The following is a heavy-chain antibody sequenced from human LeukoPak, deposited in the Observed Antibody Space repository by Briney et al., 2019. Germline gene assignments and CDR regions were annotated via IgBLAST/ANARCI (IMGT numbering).Heavy chain of an antibody. J-gene: IGHJ4*02. V-gene: IGHV4-34*01. CDR2: IYYSGST. D-gene: IGHD1-26*01. CDR3: ARQSGSYFPHFDY. CDR1: GGSFSGYY. Sequence: SETLSLTCAVYGGSFSGYYWSWIRQPPGKGLEWIGSIYYSGSTYYNPSLKSRVSISVHTSKNQFSLKLSSVTAADTAVYYCARQSGSYFPHFDYWGQGTLVTVSS.